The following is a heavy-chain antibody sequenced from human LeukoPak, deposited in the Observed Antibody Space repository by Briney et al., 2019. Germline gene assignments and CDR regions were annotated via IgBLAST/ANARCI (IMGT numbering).Heavy chain of an antibody. J-gene: IGHJ6*03. D-gene: IGHD6-13*01. V-gene: IGHV4-34*01. CDR1: GGSISSYY. Sequence: SETLSLTCTVSGGSISSYYWSWIRQPPGKGLEWIGEINHSGSTNYNPSLKSRVTISVDTSKNQFSLKLSSVTAADTAVYYCARSGYSSSFYYYYYYMDVWGEGTTVTVSS. CDR3: ARSGYSSSFYYYYYYMDV. CDR2: INHSGST.